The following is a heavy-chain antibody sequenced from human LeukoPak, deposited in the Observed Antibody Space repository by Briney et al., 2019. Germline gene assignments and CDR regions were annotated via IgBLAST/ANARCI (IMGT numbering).Heavy chain of an antibody. CDR2: ICDSGVNT. V-gene: IGHV3-23*01. D-gene: IGHD1-1*01. CDR1: GFTFSSYV. J-gene: IGHJ3*02. Sequence: GGSLRLSCAASGFTFSSYVMSWVRQAPGKGLEWVSTICDSGVNTYYADSVKGRFTISRDNSKNSLYLQMNSLRAEDTTVYYCARGNNHDAFDIWGQGTMVTVSS. CDR3: ARGNNHDAFDI.